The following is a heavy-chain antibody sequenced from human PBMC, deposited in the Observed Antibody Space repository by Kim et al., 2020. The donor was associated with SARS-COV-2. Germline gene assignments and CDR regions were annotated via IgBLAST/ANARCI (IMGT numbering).Heavy chain of an antibody. J-gene: IGHJ6*02. D-gene: IGHD6-19*01. V-gene: IGHV3-49*03. CDR1: GFTFGDYA. CDR3: TRGGSSGWIYYYYYYGMDV. Sequence: GGSLRLSCTASGFTFGDYAMSWFRQAPGKGLEWVGFIRSKAYGGTTEYAASVKGRFTISRDDSKSIAYLQMNSLKTEDTAVYYCTRGGSSGWIYYYYYYGMDVWGQGTTVTVSS. CDR2: IRSKAYGGTT.